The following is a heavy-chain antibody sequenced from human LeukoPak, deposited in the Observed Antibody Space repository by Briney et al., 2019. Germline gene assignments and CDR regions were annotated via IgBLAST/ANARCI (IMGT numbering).Heavy chain of an antibody. V-gene: IGHV1-46*01. D-gene: IGHD6-13*01. J-gene: IGHJ6*03. CDR1: GYTFTSYY. Sequence: ASVKVSCKASGYTFTSYYMHWVRQAPGQGLEWMGIINPSGGSTSYAQKFQGRVTMTRDMSTSTVYMELSSLRSEDTAVYYCARDAGDEQLVPYYYMDVWGKGTTVTVSS. CDR2: INPSGGST. CDR3: ARDAGDEQLVPYYYMDV.